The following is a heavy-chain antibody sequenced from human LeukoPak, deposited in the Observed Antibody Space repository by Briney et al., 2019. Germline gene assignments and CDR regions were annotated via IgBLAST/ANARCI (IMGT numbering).Heavy chain of an antibody. Sequence: PSETLSLTCTVSGGSICSYYWSWIRQPPGKGLEWIGYIYYSGRTKYNPSLKSRVTISVDTSKNRFSLKLSSVTAADTAVYYCARLTDDLGYFQHWGQGTLVTVSS. CDR3: ARLTDDLGYFQH. CDR1: GGSICSYY. V-gene: IGHV4-59*08. D-gene: IGHD3-16*01. CDR2: IYYSGRT. J-gene: IGHJ1*01.